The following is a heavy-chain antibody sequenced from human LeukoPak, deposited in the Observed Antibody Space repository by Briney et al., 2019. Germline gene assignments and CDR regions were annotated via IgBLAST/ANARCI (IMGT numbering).Heavy chain of an antibody. CDR2: ISCSGGST. Sequence: AGGPLTLSCAASGFTFSSYAMSWVRQAPGKGLEWVSAISCSGGSTYYADSVKGRFTISRDNSKNTLYLQMHSLRAEDTAVYYCSKGPSSRGVMQNWFDPWGQGTLVTVSS. CDR3: SKGPSSRGVMQNWFDP. J-gene: IGHJ5*02. D-gene: IGHD3-16*01. CDR1: GFTFSSYA. V-gene: IGHV3-23*01.